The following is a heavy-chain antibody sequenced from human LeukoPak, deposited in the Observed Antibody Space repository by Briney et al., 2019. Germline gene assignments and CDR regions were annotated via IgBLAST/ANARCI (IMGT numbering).Heavy chain of an antibody. Sequence: PGRSLRLSCAASGFTFSSYAMHWVRQAPGKGLEWVAVISYDGSNKYYADSVKGRFTISRDNSKNTLYLQMNSLRAEDTAVYYCAREEPPGPMDVWGKGTTVTISS. D-gene: IGHD1-14*01. CDR3: AREEPPGPMDV. J-gene: IGHJ6*03. CDR2: ISYDGSNK. CDR1: GFTFSSYA. V-gene: IGHV3-30*04.